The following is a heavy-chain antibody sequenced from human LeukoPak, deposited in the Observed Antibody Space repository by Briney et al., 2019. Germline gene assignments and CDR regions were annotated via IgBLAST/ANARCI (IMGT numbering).Heavy chain of an antibody. CDR2: INPNSGGT. CDR1: GYTFTSYY. CDR3: ARDLLEWLSHDAFDI. J-gene: IGHJ3*02. V-gene: IGHV1-2*02. Sequence: ASVKVSCKASGYTFTSYYMHWVRQAPGQGLEWMGWINPNSGGTNYAQKFQGRVTMTRDTSISTAYMELSRLRSDDTAVYCCARDLLEWLSHDAFDIWGQGTMVTVSS. D-gene: IGHD3-3*01.